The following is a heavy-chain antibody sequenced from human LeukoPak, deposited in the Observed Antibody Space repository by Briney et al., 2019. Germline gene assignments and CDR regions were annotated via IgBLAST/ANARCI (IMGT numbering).Heavy chain of an antibody. V-gene: IGHV3-74*01. CDR3: ASPYCTNGVCYKYLLDY. CDR2: INSDGSST. CDR1: GFTFSSYW. Sequence: QTGGSLRLSCAASGFTFSSYWMHWVRQAPGKGLVWVSRINSDGSSTSYADSVKGRFTISRDNAKNTLYLQMNSPRAEDTAVYYCASPYCTNGVCYKYLLDYWGQGTLVTVSS. J-gene: IGHJ4*02. D-gene: IGHD2-8*01.